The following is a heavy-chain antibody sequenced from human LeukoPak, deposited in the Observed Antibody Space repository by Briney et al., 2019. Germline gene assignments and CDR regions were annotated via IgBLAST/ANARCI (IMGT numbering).Heavy chain of an antibody. CDR3: ARESAMIVVAGDAFDI. D-gene: IGHD3-22*01. CDR2: IYYSGST. V-gene: IGHV4-31*03. J-gene: IGHJ3*02. Sequence: SQTLSLTCTVSGGSISSGGYYWSWIRQHPGKGLEWIGYIYYSGSTYYNPSLKSRVTISVDTSKNQFPLKLSSVTAADTAVYYCARESAMIVVAGDAFDIWGQGTMVTVSS. CDR1: GGSISSGGYY.